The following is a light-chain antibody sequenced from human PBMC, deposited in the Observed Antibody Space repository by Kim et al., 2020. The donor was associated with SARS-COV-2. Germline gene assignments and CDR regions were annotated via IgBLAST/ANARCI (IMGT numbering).Light chain of an antibody. CDR2: DVS. Sequence: QSALTQPASVSGSPGQSITISCTGTSSDVGGYNYVSWYQQHPGKAPKLMIYDVSERPSGVSNRFSGSKSGNTASLTISGLQAEDEADYYCTSYPSSNTWVFGGGTQLTVL. CDR3: TSYPSSNTWV. CDR1: SSDVGGYNY. J-gene: IGLJ3*02. V-gene: IGLV2-14*03.